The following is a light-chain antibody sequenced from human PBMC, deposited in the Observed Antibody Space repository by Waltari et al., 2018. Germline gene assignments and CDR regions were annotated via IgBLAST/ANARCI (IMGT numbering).Light chain of an antibody. V-gene: IGKV3D-15*01. CDR1: QSVTNK. CDR3: QQLNDWPLT. CDR2: DAS. J-gene: IGKJ4*01. Sequence: EIVMTQSPATLSVSPGGRATLSCRASQSVTNKVAWYQQKPGQTPRLLIYDASIRVTSIPVRFSGSGSGTEFTLTIGSLQSDDFAIYYCQQLNDWPLTFGGGTRVEIK.